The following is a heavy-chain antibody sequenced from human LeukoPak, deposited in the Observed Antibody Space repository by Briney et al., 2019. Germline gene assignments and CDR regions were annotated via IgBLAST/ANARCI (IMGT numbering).Heavy chain of an antibody. D-gene: IGHD3-10*01. CDR1: DDSIRSSAYY. V-gene: IGHV4-39*01. J-gene: IGHJ3*02. CDR3: ASEPYGSGSFLGAFDI. CDR2: IYYSGST. Sequence: PSETLSLTCAVSDDSIRSSAYYGGWIRQHPGKGLEWIGSIYYSGSTYYNPSLKSRVTISIDTSKNQFSLKLSSVTAADTAVYYCASEPYGSGSFLGAFDIWGQGTMVTVSS.